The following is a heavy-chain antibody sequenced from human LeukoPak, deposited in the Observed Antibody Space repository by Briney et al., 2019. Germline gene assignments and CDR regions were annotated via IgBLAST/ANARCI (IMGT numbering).Heavy chain of an antibody. CDR2: ISGSDGST. J-gene: IGHJ5*02. D-gene: IGHD2-15*01. Sequence: GGSLRLSCAASGFTFSSYAMSWVRQAPGKGLEWVSGISGSDGSTYYADSVKGRFTISRDNSKNTLYVQMNSLRAEDTAVYYCAKARGFCSGGSCYNPFDPWGQGTLVTVSS. CDR3: AKARGFCSGGSCYNPFDP. CDR1: GFTFSSYA. V-gene: IGHV3-23*01.